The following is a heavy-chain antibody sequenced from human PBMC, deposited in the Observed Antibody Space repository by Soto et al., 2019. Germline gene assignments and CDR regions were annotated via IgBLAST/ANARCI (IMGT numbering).Heavy chain of an antibody. CDR3: ARRSSSWYFDY. V-gene: IGHV3-73*01. CDR2: IKRKSGAYAT. J-gene: IGHJ4*02. Sequence: GGSLRLSCAASGFIFSDSDIYWVRQASGKGLEWVGRIKRKSGAYATEYGVSVRGRFTVSRDDGKNTAYLQMDSLKSEDTAVYYCARRSSSWYFDYWGQGTLVTVSS. CDR1: GFIFSDSD. D-gene: IGHD6-13*01.